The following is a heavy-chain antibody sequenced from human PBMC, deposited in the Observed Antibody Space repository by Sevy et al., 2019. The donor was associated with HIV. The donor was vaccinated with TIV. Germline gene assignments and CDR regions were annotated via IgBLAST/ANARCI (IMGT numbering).Heavy chain of an antibody. CDR2: ISSSSSYI. Sequence: GGSLRLSCAASGFTFSSYSMNWVRQAPGKGLEWVTSISSSSSYIYYADSVKGVFTISRDNAKNSLYLQMNSMRAEDTAVYYCAGVRYEGSGCDYWGQGTLVTVSS. D-gene: IGHD6-19*01. CDR3: AGVRYEGSGCDY. V-gene: IGHV3-21*01. CDR1: GFTFSSYS. J-gene: IGHJ4*03.